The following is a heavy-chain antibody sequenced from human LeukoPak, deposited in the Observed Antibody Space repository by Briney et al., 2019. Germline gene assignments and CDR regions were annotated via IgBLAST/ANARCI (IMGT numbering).Heavy chain of an antibody. CDR3: AREVEAFDV. J-gene: IGHJ3*01. D-gene: IGHD2-15*01. CDR2: ISYDGSNK. Sequence: GGSLRLSCAASGFTFSSYAMHWVRQAPGKGLEWVAVISYDGSNKYYTESVKGRFTISRDNSKNTPCLQMNSLRAEDTAVYYCAREVEAFDVWGQETMVTVSS. CDR1: GFTFSSYA. V-gene: IGHV3-30-3*01.